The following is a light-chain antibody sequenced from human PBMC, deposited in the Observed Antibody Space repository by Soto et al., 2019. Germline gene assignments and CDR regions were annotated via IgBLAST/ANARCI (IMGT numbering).Light chain of an antibody. Sequence: EIVVTQSPGTVSLSPRERATLSCRARQSVSSSYLAWYQQKPGQAPRLLIYGASSRTAGIPDRFSGSRSGTDFTLTISSLEPEDFAVYYCQQRSNWPSITFCQGTLPEV. CDR1: QSVSSSY. V-gene: IGKV3D-20*02. CDR3: QQRSNWPSIT. CDR2: GAS. J-gene: IGKJ5*01.